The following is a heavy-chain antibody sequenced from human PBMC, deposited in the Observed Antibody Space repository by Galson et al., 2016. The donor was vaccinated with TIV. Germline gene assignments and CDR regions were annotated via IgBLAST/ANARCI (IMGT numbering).Heavy chain of an antibody. Sequence: CAISGDSVSSNSAAWNWIRQSPSRGLEWLGRTYCRSRRYYDYAVSVKSRITIESDTSKNQFSLQLNSVTSEDTAVYYCARAAGRNGATCHATCESFGFWGQGTKVTVSS. V-gene: IGHV6-1*01. D-gene: IGHD3-10*01. CDR2: TYCRSRRYY. J-gene: IGHJ3*01. CDR3: ARAAGRNGATCHATCESFGF. CDR1: GDSVSSNSAA.